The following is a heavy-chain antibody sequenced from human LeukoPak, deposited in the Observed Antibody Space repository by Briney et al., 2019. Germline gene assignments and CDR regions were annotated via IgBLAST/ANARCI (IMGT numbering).Heavy chain of an antibody. Sequence: GESLKISCKGSGYSFTSYWIGWVRQMPGKGLEWMGIIYPGDSDTRYSPSFQGQVTISADKSISTAYLQWSSLKASDTAMYYCARTYYYGSGNPLLFDYWGQGTLVTVSS. D-gene: IGHD3-10*01. CDR2: IYPGDSDT. CDR3: ARTYYYGSGNPLLFDY. J-gene: IGHJ4*02. V-gene: IGHV5-51*01. CDR1: GYSFTSYW.